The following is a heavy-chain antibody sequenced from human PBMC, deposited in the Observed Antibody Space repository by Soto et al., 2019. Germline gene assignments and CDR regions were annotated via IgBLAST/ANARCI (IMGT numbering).Heavy chain of an antibody. CDR1: GGSFTSGSYS. CDR3: ARKAWVRFDY. D-gene: IGHD7-27*01. J-gene: IGHJ4*02. V-gene: IGHV4-61*01. Sequence: SETLSLTCTVSGGSFTSGSYSWSWVRQPPGKGLEWIGYVYHTGRTSYNPSLKSRVSISMDTSKNQFSLNLDSVTAADTAIYYCARKAWVRFDYWGQGALVTVAS. CDR2: VYHTGRT.